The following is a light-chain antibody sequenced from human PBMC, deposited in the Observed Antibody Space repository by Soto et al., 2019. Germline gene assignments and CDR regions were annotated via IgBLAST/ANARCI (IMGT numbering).Light chain of an antibody. CDR3: AAWDDRPSGPHWV. J-gene: IGLJ3*02. V-gene: IGLV1-47*01. Sequence: QPVLTQPPSESGTPGQRVTISCSGSSSNIGSNYVYWYQQLPGTAPKLLIYRNNQRPSGVPDRFSGSKSGTSASLAISGLRSEDEADYYCAAWDDRPSGPHWVFGGGTKLTVL. CDR2: RNN. CDR1: SSNIGSNY.